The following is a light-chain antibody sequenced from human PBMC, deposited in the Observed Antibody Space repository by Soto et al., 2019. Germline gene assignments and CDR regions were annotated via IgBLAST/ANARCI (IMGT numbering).Light chain of an antibody. CDR1: SSNIGNNY. CDR2: KSN. CDR3: AAWDDSLSGWV. J-gene: IGLJ3*02. V-gene: IGLV1-47*01. Sequence: QSVLTQPPSASGTPGQTVTISCSGSSSNIGNNYVYWYQQVPGTAPKLLMYKSNLRPSGVPDRFSGSKSGTSASLAISGLRSEDEADYHCAAWDDSLSGWVFGGGTSSPS.